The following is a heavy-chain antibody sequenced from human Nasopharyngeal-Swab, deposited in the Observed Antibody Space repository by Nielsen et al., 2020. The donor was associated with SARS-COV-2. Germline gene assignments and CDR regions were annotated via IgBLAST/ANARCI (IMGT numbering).Heavy chain of an antibody. D-gene: IGHD3-3*01. CDR1: GSSISSGYY. J-gene: IGHJ4*02. V-gene: IGHV4-38-2*01. CDR3: ARNLNYDFRFDY. CDR2: IYHSGST. Sequence: GSLRLSCAVSGSSISSGYYWGWIRQPPGKGLEWIGSIYHSGSTYYNPSLKSRVTISVDTSKNQFSLKLSSVTAADTAVYYCARNLNYDFRFDYWGQGTLVTVSS.